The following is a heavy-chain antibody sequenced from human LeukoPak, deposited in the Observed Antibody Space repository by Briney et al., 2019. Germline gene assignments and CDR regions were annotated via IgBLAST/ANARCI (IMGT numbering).Heavy chain of an antibody. V-gene: IGHV1-18*01. CDR1: GYTFTSYG. CDR3: ARVPFGVVSKDYYYYMDV. CDR2: ISAYNGNT. Sequence: ASVKVSCKASGYTFTSYGISWVRQAPGQGLEWMGCISAYNGNTNYAQKLQGRVTMTTDTSTSTAYMELRSLRSDDTAVYYCARVPFGVVSKDYYYYMDVWGKGTTVTVSS. J-gene: IGHJ6*03. D-gene: IGHD3-3*01.